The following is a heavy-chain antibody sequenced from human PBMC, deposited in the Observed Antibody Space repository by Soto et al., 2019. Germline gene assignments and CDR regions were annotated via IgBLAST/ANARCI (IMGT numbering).Heavy chain of an antibody. J-gene: IGHJ4*02. CDR3: ARVPAVAGTYAFDY. CDR2: IIPIFGTA. CDR1: GGTFSSYA. V-gene: IGHV1-69*13. Sequence: GASVKVSCKASGGTFSSYAISWVRQAPGQGLEWMGGIIPIFGTANYAQKFQGRVTITADESTSTAYMELSSLRSEDTAVYYCARVPAVAGTYAFDYWGQGTLVPVSS. D-gene: IGHD6-19*01.